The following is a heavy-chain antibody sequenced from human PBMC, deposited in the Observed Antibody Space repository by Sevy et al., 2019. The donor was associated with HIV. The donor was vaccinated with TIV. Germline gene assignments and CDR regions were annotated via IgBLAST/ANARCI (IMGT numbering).Heavy chain of an antibody. CDR2: VSGSGRTT. Sequence: GESLKISCAASGFTFGSYAMSWVRQPPGKGLEWVSTVSGSGRTTYYADSVKGRFTISRDNSKNTLYLQMNSLRAEDTAIYYCANDNPVYYYMDVWGKGTTVTVSS. CDR1: GFTFGSYA. V-gene: IGHV3-23*01. CDR3: ANDNPVYYYMDV. J-gene: IGHJ6*03.